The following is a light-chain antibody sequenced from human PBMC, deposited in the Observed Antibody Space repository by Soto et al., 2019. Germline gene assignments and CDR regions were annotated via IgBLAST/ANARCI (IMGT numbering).Light chain of an antibody. Sequence: EMVMTQYPATLSASPGERATLSCRASQSVRTKLAWYQQKPGQAPRLLIYDASTRATGVATRFSGSGSGTEFALTISSLESEDFAVYYCQQYNNRYTFGQGTKV. CDR3: QQYNNRYT. V-gene: IGKV3-15*01. CDR2: DAS. J-gene: IGKJ2*01. CDR1: QSVRTK.